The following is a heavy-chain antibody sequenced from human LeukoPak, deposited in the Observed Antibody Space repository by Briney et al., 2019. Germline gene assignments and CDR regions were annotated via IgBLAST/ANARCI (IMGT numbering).Heavy chain of an antibody. D-gene: IGHD3-3*01. CDR2: IKQDGSEK. CDR3: ASPEWLPDSFDI. CDR1: GFTFSSYS. J-gene: IGHJ3*02. Sequence: AGGSLRLSCAASGFTFSSYSMNWVRQAPGKGLEWVANIKQDGSEKYYVDSVKGRFTISRDNAKNSLYLQMNSLRAEDTAVYYCASPEWLPDSFDIWGQGTMVTVSS. V-gene: IGHV3-7*01.